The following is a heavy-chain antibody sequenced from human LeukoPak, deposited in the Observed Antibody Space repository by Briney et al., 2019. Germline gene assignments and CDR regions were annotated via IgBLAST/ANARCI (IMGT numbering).Heavy chain of an antibody. CDR1: GFTFSSSD. Sequence: GGSLRLSCAASGFTFSSSDMHWVRQAPGKGLEWVSAIGIAGDTYYPVPVKGRFTSSRENAKNSVYLQMNSLRPGDPAVYYCAREGPTVGSKWDNWYFDLWGRGTLVTVSS. CDR3: AREGPTVGSKWDNWYFDL. D-gene: IGHD1-26*01. V-gene: IGHV3-13*01. J-gene: IGHJ2*01. CDR2: IGIAGDT.